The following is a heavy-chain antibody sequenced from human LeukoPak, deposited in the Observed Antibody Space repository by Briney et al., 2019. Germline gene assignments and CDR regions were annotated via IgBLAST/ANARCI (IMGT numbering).Heavy chain of an antibody. J-gene: IGHJ4*02. CDR1: GGSISSSTYY. CDR3: VRELSEGRGLFDY. CDR2: IYYSGST. V-gene: IGHV4-39*02. Sequence: SETLSLTCTVSGGSISSSTYYWGWIRQPPGKGLEWIGSIYYSGSTYYNPSLKSRVTISVDTSKDQFSLKLTSVTAADTAVYYCVRELSEGRGLFDYWGQGTLVTVSS. D-gene: IGHD3-10*01.